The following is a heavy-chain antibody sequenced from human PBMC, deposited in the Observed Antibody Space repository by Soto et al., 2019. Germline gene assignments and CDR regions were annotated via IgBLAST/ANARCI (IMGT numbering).Heavy chain of an antibody. CDR1: EFTFSGRS. Sequence: EVQLVESGGGLVQPGGSLRLSCAASEFTFSGRSVHWVRQAPGKGLVWVSGIDKVGTDSTYADSVKGRFTSSRANAKNTVYIQMNSLRVEDTAVYYCARGWFGPDVWGKGTTVTVSS. D-gene: IGHD3-10*01. V-gene: IGHV3-74*01. J-gene: IGHJ6*03. CDR2: IDKVGTDS. CDR3: ARGWFGPDV.